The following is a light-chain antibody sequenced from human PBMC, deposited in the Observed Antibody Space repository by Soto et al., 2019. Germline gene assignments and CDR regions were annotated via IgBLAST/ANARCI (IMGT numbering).Light chain of an antibody. CDR1: SSDVGNYNY. Sequence: QSALTQPASVSGSPGQSITISCTGTSSDVGNYNYVSWYQQHPGKAPKLMIHDVSNRPSGVSNRFSGSKSGNTASLTISGLQAEDEADYYCCSYAGSSTYVFGTGTKVTVL. CDR2: DVS. CDR3: CSYAGSSTYV. V-gene: IGLV2-23*02. J-gene: IGLJ1*01.